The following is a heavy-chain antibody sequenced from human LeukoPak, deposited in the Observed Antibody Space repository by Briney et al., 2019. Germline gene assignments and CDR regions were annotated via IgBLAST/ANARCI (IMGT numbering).Heavy chain of an antibody. Sequence: SETLSLTCAVSGGSISSYYWSWIRQPPGKGLEYVGYIYYSGSTYYNPSLKSRVTISVDTSKNQFSLKLSSVTAADTAVYYCARAGYYYGSGSYYNTPHFDYWGQGTLVTVSS. J-gene: IGHJ4*02. CDR3: ARAGYYYGSGSYYNTPHFDY. CDR1: GGSISSYY. CDR2: IYYSGST. D-gene: IGHD3-10*01. V-gene: IGHV4-59*01.